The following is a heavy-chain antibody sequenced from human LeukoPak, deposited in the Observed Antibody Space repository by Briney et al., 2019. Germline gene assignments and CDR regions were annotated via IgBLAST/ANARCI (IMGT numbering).Heavy chain of an antibody. Sequence: PGGSLRLSCAASGFTFSTYVMSWVRQAPGKGLEWVSAISGNVGRTYYADSVKGRFTISRDNSKNTLYLQMNSLRAEDTAVYYCAKGPQQQTREVAGAGYWGQGTLVTVSS. V-gene: IGHV3-23*01. J-gene: IGHJ4*02. D-gene: IGHD6-19*01. CDR2: ISGNVGRT. CDR3: AKGPQQQTREVAGAGY. CDR1: GFTFSTYV.